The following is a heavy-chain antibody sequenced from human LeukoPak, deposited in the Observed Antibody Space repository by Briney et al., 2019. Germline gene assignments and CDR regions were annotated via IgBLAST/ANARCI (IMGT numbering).Heavy chain of an antibody. V-gene: IGHV3-23*01. CDR3: AKDGSDYGDYVTLYYFDY. CDR1: GFTFSSYA. CDR2: ISGSGGST. J-gene: IGHJ4*02. Sequence: GGSLRLSCAASGFTFSSYAMSWVRQAPGKGLEWVSAISGSGGSTYYANSVKGRFTISRDNSKNTLYLQMNSLRAEDTAVYYCAKDGSDYGDYVTLYYFDYWGQGTLVTVSS. D-gene: IGHD4-17*01.